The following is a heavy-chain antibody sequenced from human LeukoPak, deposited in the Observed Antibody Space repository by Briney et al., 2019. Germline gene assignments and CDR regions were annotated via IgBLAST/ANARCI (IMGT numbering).Heavy chain of an antibody. CDR1: GGSISSTAYY. J-gene: IGHJ4*02. CDR3: ARDVEGYSSSWLDY. Sequence: SETLSLTCTVSGGSISSTAYYWGWIRQPPGKGLEWIGSIYYSGSTYYNPSLKSRVTISVDTSKNQFSLKLSSVTAADTAVYYCARDVEGYSSSWLDYWGQGTLVTVSS. D-gene: IGHD6-13*01. V-gene: IGHV4-39*07. CDR2: IYYSGST.